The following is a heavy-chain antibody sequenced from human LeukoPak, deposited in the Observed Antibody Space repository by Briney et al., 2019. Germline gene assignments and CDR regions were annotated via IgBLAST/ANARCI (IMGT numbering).Heavy chain of an antibody. J-gene: IGHJ4*02. D-gene: IGHD5-12*01. CDR2: INAGNGNT. Sequence: ASVKVSCKASGYTFTTYVMHWVRQAPGQRLEWMGWINAGNGNTKYSQKFQGRVTITRDTSASTAYMELCSLRSEDTAVYYCARDRGGYGWIDWGQGTLVTVSS. CDR1: GYTFTTYV. V-gene: IGHV1-3*01. CDR3: ARDRGGYGWID.